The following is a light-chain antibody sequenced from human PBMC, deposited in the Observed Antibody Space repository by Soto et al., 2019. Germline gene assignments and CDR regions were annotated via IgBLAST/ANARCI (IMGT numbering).Light chain of an antibody. CDR1: QSVSNNY. CDR2: GAS. Sequence: EIVLTQSPGTLSLSPGERATLSCRTSQSVSNNYLAWYQQKPGQAPRLLIYGASSRATGIPDRFSGSGSGTDFILTISRLEPEDSAVYYCQQYGSSYTFGQGTRLEIK. J-gene: IGKJ2*01. V-gene: IGKV3-20*01. CDR3: QQYGSSYT.